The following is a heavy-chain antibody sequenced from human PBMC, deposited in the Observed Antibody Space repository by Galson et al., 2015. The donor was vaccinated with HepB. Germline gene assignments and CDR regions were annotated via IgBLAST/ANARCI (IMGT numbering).Heavy chain of an antibody. D-gene: IGHD6-19*01. Sequence: SLRLSCAASGFTISDYWMHWVRLAPGKGLVWVSHVNSDGSTTNYADSVKGRFTISRDNAKNTLFLQMNSLRPEDTAVYYCARDLDYRAVAGYWGQGTQVTVSS. CDR3: ARDLDYRAVAGY. J-gene: IGHJ4*02. CDR1: GFTISDYW. V-gene: IGHV3-74*01. CDR2: VNSDGSTT.